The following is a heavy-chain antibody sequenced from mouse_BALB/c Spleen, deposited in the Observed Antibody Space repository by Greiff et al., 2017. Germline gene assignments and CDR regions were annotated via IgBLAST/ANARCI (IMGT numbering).Heavy chain of an antibody. CDR2: ISNGGGST. D-gene: IGHD1-1*01. Sequence: EVHLVESGGGLVQPGGSLKLSCAASGFTFSSYTMSWVRQTPEKRLEWVAYISNGGGSTYYPDTVKGRFTISRDNAKNTLYLQMSSLKSEDTAMYYCARHEDYYGSSGFAYWGQGTLVTVSA. J-gene: IGHJ3*01. CDR1: GFTFSSYT. CDR3: ARHEDYYGSSGFAY. V-gene: IGHV5-12-2*01.